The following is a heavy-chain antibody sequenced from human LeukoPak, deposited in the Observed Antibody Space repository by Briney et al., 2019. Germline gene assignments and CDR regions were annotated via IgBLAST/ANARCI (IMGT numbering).Heavy chain of an antibody. V-gene: IGHV4-39*01. J-gene: IGHJ4*02. D-gene: IGHD5-24*01. CDR1: GGSTSSGNYY. CDR3: ARHAWLQSHSDY. Sequence: SETLSLTCTVSGGSTSSGNYYWGWIRQPPGKGLEWIGGISSSGNTYYNPSLKSRVTISVDTSKNQFSLKLSSVTAADTAVYYCARHAWLQSHSDYWGQGTLVTVSS. CDR2: ISSSGNT.